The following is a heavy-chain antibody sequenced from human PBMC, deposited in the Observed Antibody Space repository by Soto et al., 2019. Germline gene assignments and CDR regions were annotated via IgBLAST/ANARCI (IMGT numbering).Heavy chain of an antibody. CDR3: ARDVPGKQGGMDV. CDR2: IIPIFGTA. J-gene: IGHJ6*02. D-gene: IGHD3-10*02. V-gene: IGHV1-69*01. Sequence: QVQLVQSGAEVKKPGSSVKVSGKASGGTFSSYAISWVRQAPVQGLEWMGGIIPIFGTANYAQKFQSRFTITADESTSTAYMELSSLRSEDTAVYYCARDVPGKQGGMDVWGQGTTVTVSS. CDR1: GGTFSSYA.